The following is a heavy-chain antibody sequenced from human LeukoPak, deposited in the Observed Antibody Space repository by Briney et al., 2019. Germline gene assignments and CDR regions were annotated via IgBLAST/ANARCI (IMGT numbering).Heavy chain of an antibody. D-gene: IGHD2-2*01. CDR1: GYSISNGYQ. Sequence: SETLSLTCAVSGYSISNGYQWAWIRQPPGKTLEWIGSIYHSGSAHYNPSLKSRVTISVDTSNNHFSLRLSSVTAADTAVYYCARDPRWLTPDCTSTSCYESYFDPWGQGTLVTVSS. V-gene: IGHV4-38-2*02. CDR2: IYHSGSA. J-gene: IGHJ5*02. CDR3: ARDPRWLTPDCTSTSCYESYFDP.